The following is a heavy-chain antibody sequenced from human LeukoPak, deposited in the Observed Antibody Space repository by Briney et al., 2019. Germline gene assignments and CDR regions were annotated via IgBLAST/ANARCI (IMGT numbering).Heavy chain of an antibody. Sequence: PGGSLGLSCAASGFTFSSYAMSWVRQAPGKGLVWVARINSDGSGTTYADSVKGRFTISRDNAKNTLYLQMNSLRDEDTAVYYCAKGGTTVVDYWGQGTLVTVSS. D-gene: IGHD4-23*01. CDR2: INSDGSGT. CDR3: AKGGTTVVDY. CDR1: GFTFSSYA. V-gene: IGHV3-74*01. J-gene: IGHJ4*02.